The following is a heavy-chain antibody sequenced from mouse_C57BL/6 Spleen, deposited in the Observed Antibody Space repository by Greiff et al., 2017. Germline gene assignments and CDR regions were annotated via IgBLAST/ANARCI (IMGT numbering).Heavy chain of an antibody. CDR1: GYAFSSYW. Sequence: VQLQQSGAELVKPGASVKISCKASGYAFSSYWMNWVKQRPGKGLEWIGQIYPGDGDTNYNEKFKGKATLTADKSSSTAYMQLSRLTSEDSAVYFCAHGSSLYAMDYWGQGTSVTVSS. D-gene: IGHD1-1*01. CDR3: AHGSSLYAMDY. CDR2: IYPGDGDT. V-gene: IGHV1-80*01. J-gene: IGHJ4*01.